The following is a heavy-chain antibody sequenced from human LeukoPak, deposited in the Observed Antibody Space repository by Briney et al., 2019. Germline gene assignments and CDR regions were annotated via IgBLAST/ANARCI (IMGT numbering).Heavy chain of an antibody. V-gene: IGHV4-39*01. J-gene: IGHJ4*02. Sequence: SGTLSLTCTVSGGPVSSSSYYWGWVRQSPEKGLECIGTIYYAGDTYYNPSLESRLTISVDTSKNQFSLKLRSVTAADSAVYYCATWDSGRYSQIDNWGQGTLVTVSS. CDR3: ATWDSGRYSQIDN. D-gene: IGHD1-26*01. CDR1: GGPVSSSSYY. CDR2: IYYAGDT.